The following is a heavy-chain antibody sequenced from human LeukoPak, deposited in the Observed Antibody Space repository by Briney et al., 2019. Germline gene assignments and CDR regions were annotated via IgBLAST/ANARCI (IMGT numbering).Heavy chain of an antibody. V-gene: IGHV1-3*01. CDR3: ARDGYCSGGSCYGFDC. Sequence: ASVKVSCKASGYTFTSYAMHWVRQAPGQRLEWMGWINAGNGNTKYSQKFQGRVTITRDTSASTAYMELSSLRSEDTAVYYCARDGYCSGGSCYGFDCWGQGTLVTVSS. D-gene: IGHD2-15*01. CDR2: INAGNGNT. CDR1: GYTFTSYA. J-gene: IGHJ4*02.